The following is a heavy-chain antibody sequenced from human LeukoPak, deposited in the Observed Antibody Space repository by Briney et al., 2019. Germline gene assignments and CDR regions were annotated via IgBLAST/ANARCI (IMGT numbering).Heavy chain of an antibody. CDR1: GYTFTSYD. CDR3: VTVKAGYFDSTGYYFDY. J-gene: IGHJ4*02. V-gene: IGHV1-8*01. D-gene: IGHD3-22*01. CDR2: MNPNSGNT. Sequence: ASVKVSCKASGYTFTSYDINWVRQATGQGLEWMGWMNPNSGNTGYAQKFQGRVTMTRNTSISTAYMELSSLRSEDTAVYYCVTVKAGYFDSTGYYFDYWGQGTLVTVSS.